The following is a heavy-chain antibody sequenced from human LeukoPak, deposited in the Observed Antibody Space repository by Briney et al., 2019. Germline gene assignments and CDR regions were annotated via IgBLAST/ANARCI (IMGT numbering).Heavy chain of an antibody. CDR3: ARVSTNYYYMDV. J-gene: IGHJ6*03. Sequence: PSETLSLTCTVSGGSISSSSYYWGWIRQPPGKGLEWIGSIYYSGSTYYNPSLKSRVTISVDTSKNQFSLKLSSVTAADTAVYYCARVSTNYYYMDVWGKGTTFTVSS. CDR2: IYYSGST. V-gene: IGHV4-39*07. CDR1: GGSISSSSYY.